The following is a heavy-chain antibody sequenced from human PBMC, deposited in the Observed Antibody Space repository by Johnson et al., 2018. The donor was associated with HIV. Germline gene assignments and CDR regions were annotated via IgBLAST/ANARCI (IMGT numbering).Heavy chain of an antibody. CDR3: ARGVGSGWYFEIGDDAFDI. D-gene: IGHD6-19*01. CDR1: GFTVSSNY. CDR2: IYSGGST. Sequence: VQLVESGGGLVQPGGSLRLSCAASGFTVSSNYMSWVRQAPGTGLEWVSVIYSGGSTYYADSVKGRFTISRDNSKNTLYLQMNSLRAEDTAVYYCARGVGSGWYFEIGDDAFDIWGQGTMVTVSS. V-gene: IGHV3-66*01. J-gene: IGHJ3*02.